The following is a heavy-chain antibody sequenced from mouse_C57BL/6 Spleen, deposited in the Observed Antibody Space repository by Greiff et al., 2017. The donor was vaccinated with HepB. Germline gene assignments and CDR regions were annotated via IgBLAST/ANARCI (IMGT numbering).Heavy chain of an antibody. J-gene: IGHJ3*01. V-gene: IGHV1-50*01. Sequence: QVQLQQPGAELVKPGASVKLSCKASGYTFTSYWMQWVKQRPGQGLEWIGEIDPSGSYTNYNQKFKGKATLTVDTSSSTAYMQLSSLTSEDSAVYYCARHDYDGGFAYWGQGTLVTVSA. CDR1: GYTFTSYW. CDR3: ARHDYDGGFAY. D-gene: IGHD2-4*01. CDR2: IDPSGSYT.